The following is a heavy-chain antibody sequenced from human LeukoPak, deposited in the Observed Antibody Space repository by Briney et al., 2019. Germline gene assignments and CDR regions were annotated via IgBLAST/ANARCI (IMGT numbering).Heavy chain of an antibody. D-gene: IGHD5/OR15-5a*01. J-gene: IGHJ4*02. V-gene: IGHV1-69*05. CDR2: IIPIFGTA. Sequence: ASVKVSCKASGGTFSSYAISWVRQAPGQGLEWMGRIIPIFGTANYAQKFQGRVTITTDESTSTAYMELSSLRSEDTAVYYCARGTIPSVHKLDYWGQGTLVTVSS. CDR1: GGTFSSYA. CDR3: ARGTIPSVHKLDY.